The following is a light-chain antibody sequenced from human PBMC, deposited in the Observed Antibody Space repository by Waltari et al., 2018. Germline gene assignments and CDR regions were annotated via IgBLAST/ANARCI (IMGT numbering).Light chain of an antibody. CDR2: KDT. CDR3: QSTDRSDRWV. CDR1: ALPKPY. J-gene: IGLJ3*02. Sequence: SYELTQPPSVSVSPGQTAAITCSGDALPKPYAYWYQQKPGQAPVLLIYKDTDRPSGIPERFSGSTSGTTVTLTISGVQAEDEADYYCQSTDRSDRWVFGGGTKLTVL. V-gene: IGLV3-25*03.